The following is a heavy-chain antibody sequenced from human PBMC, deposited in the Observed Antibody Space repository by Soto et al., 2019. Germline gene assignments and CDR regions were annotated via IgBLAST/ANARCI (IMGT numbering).Heavy chain of an antibody. V-gene: IGHV3-11*06. CDR2: SSSSGGYT. CDR1: GFSVGDNY. CDR3: ARSSGRRHVFTFDYGLDV. J-gene: IGHJ6*02. Sequence: QVQLVESGGGLVEPGGSLRLSCAASGFSVGDNYMTWIRQAPGTGLEWLSYSSSSGGYTNYADSVKGRFTISRDNAKNALYLQMDSLRAEDTAVYFCARSSGRRHVFTFDYGLDVWCQGTTVTVSS. D-gene: IGHD3-16*01.